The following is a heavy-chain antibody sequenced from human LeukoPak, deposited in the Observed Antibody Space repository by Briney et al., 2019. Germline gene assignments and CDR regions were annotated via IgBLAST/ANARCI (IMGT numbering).Heavy chain of an antibody. D-gene: IGHD5-18*01. V-gene: IGHV4-4*07. Sequence: SETLSLTCTVSGGSISSYYWSLIRQPAGKGLEWIGRIYTSGSTNYNPSLKSRVTMSVDTSKNQFSLKLSSVTAADTAVYYCARSVDTAMVSFSDSYYFDYWGQGTLVTVSS. CDR1: GGSISSYY. J-gene: IGHJ4*02. CDR2: IYTSGST. CDR3: ARSVDTAMVSFSDSYYFDY.